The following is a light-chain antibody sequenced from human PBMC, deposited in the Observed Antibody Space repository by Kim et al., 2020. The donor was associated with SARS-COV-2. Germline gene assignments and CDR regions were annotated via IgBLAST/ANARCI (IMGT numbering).Light chain of an antibody. V-gene: IGKV3-11*01. CDR1: QNNHSY. CDR3: QQRNSWPPAVT. J-gene: IGKJ4*01. Sequence: PGDRGTRACRASQNNHSYLAWYQQRPGQAPRLLVYDACNRATGVPDRFSGSGSGTDFTLTISSLEPGDCSIYYCQQRNSWPPAVTFGGGTKVDNK. CDR2: DAC.